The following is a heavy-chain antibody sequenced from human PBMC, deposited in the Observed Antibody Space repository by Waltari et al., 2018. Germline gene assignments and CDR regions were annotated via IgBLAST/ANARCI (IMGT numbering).Heavy chain of an antibody. Sequence: EVQLVESGGGLVQPGGSLRLSCAASGFTFSSYAMHWVRQAPGKGLEYVSAISSNGGSTYYANSVKGRFTISRDNSKNTLYLQMGSLRAEDMAVYYCARDDTLVVPAGEEDKVEGYYYYGMDVWGQGTTVTVSS. CDR2: ISSNGGST. CDR1: GFTFSSYA. J-gene: IGHJ6*02. CDR3: ARDDTLVVPAGEEDKVEGYYYYGMDV. D-gene: IGHD2-2*01. V-gene: IGHV3-64*01.